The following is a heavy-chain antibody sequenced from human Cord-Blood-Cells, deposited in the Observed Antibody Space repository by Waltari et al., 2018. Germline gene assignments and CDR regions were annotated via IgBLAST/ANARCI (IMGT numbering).Heavy chain of an antibody. J-gene: IGHJ5*02. D-gene: IGHD1-26*01. CDR1: GGSFSGYY. CDR2: SNHSGST. CDR3: ARGHVGATLWFDP. V-gene: IGHV4-34*01. Sequence: QVQLQQWGAGLLKPSETMSLTCAVYGGSFSGYYWSGIRQPPGKGLEWIGESNHSGSTNYNPSLKSRVTISVDTSKNQFSLKLSSVTAADTAVYHCARGHVGATLWFDPWGQGTLVTVSS.